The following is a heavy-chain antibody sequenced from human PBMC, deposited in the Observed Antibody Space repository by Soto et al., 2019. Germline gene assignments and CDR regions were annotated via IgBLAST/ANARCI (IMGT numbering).Heavy chain of an antibody. CDR3: ARGSFVTHYYSYYMDV. CDR1: SDSISRSHW. CDR2: IYYSGSV. J-gene: IGHJ6*03. D-gene: IGHD2-21*02. V-gene: IGHV4-4*02. Sequence: SQTLSLTCAVSSDSISRSHWLTWVRQSPGKGLEWLGDIYYSGSVYYNPSLRSRISISMDKSNNQFSLNLSSVTAADTAVYYCARGSFVTHYYSYYMDVWGKGTTVTVSS.